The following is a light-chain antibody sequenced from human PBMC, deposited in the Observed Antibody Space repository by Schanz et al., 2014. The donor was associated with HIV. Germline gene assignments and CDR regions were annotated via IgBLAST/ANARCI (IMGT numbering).Light chain of an antibody. CDR1: SSDVGGYNY. Sequence: QSALTQPPSASGSPGQSVTFSCTGTSSDVGGYNYVSWYQQHPGKAPKLMIYEVSKRPSGVPDRFSGSKSGNTASLTVSGLHAEDEADYYCSSYAGSNKLVFGGGTKLTVL. V-gene: IGLV2-8*01. CDR3: SSYAGSNKLV. CDR2: EVS. J-gene: IGLJ2*01.